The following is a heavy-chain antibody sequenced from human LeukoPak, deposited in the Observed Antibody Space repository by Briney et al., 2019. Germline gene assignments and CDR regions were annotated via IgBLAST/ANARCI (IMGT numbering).Heavy chain of an antibody. CDR2: IRYDGSNK. D-gene: IGHD6-13*01. V-gene: IGHV3-30*02. Sequence: GGSLRLSCAASGFTFSSYGMHWVRQAPGKGLEWVAFIRYDGSNKYYADSVKGRFTISRDNSKNTLYLQMNSLRAEDTAVYYCAKDHIAAAGNLYYFDYWGQGTLVTVSS. CDR3: AKDHIAAAGNLYYFDY. J-gene: IGHJ4*02. CDR1: GFTFSSYG.